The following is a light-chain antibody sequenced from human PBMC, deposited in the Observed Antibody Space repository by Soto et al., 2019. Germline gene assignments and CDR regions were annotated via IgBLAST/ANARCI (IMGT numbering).Light chain of an antibody. V-gene: IGKV3-20*01. Sequence: EVVLTQSPGTLSLSPGESASLSSRPSPGVSANNLAWYQHTDGQTPRLLIYGASSRATGIPDRFSGSGSGTDCTLTISRLEPDDLSVYYCLQYGSSPRTFGRGTKVDIK. CDR1: PGVSANN. CDR2: GAS. J-gene: IGKJ1*01. CDR3: LQYGSSPRT.